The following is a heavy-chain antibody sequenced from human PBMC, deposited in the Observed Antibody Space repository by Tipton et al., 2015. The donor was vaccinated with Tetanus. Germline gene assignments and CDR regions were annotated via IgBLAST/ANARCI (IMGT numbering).Heavy chain of an antibody. CDR1: GFSFSRDP. D-gene: IGHD2/OR15-2a*01. CDR2: ISASSGTI. J-gene: IGHJ4*02. Sequence: SLRLSCAASGFSFSRDPMSWVRQAPGKGLEWISYISASSGTIFYADSVKGRFTISRDNSKNSLYLQMNSLRDDDTAVYYCSRGGGVGFCCSVRCFLGYWGPGTPVTVSS. CDR3: SRGGGVGFCCSVRCFLGY. V-gene: IGHV3-48*02.